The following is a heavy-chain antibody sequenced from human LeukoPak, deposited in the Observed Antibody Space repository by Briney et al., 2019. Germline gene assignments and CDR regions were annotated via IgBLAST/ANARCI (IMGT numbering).Heavy chain of an antibody. CDR3: ARVTYGGNLYYFDY. J-gene: IGHJ4*02. CDR1: GGSFSGYY. CDR2: INHSGST. D-gene: IGHD4-23*01. V-gene: IGHV4-34*01. Sequence: SETLSLTCAVYGGSFSGYYWSWIRQPPGKGLEWIGEINHSGSTNYNPSLKSRVTISVDTSKYQFSLKLSSVIAAVTAVYYCARVTYGGNLYYFDYWGQGTLVTVSS.